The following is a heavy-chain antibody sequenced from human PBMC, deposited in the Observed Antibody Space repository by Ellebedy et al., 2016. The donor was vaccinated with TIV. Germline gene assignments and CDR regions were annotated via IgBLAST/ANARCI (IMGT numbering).Heavy chain of an antibody. CDR2: ISGRGFST. J-gene: IGHJ3*02. CDR1: GFTFSNYD. CDR3: AKTRAYSGTYDAFDI. D-gene: IGHD1-26*01. Sequence: GESLKISXAASGFTFSNYDMNWVRQAPGKGLEWVSSISGRGFSTYYADSVKGRFTISRDNSKNTLYLQMNSLRAEDTAVYYCAKTRAYSGTYDAFDIWGQGTMVTASS. V-gene: IGHV3-23*01.